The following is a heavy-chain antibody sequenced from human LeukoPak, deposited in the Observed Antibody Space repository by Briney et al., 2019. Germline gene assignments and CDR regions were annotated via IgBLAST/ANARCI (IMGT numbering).Heavy chain of an antibody. CDR1: GLTFSSYS. J-gene: IGHJ4*02. Sequence: PGGSLRLSCAASGLTFSSYSMNWVRQAPGKGLEWVSSISSSSSYIYYADSVKGRFTISRDNAKNSLYLQMNSLRAEDAAVYYCARAGPNYYDSSGLNWGQGTLVTVSS. D-gene: IGHD3-22*01. CDR2: ISSSSSYI. V-gene: IGHV3-21*01. CDR3: ARAGPNYYDSSGLN.